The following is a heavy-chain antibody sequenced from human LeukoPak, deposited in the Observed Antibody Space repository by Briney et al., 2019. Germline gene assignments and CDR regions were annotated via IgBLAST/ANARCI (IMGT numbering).Heavy chain of an antibody. V-gene: IGHV7-4-1*02. Sequence: ASVKVSCKASGYTFTSYAMNWVRQAPGQGLEWMGWINTNTGNPTYAQGFTGRFVFSLDTSVSTAYLQISSLKAEDTAVYYCARDTYHDILTGSPGAFDIWGQGTMVTVSS. J-gene: IGHJ3*02. CDR3: ARDTYHDILTGSPGAFDI. D-gene: IGHD3-9*01. CDR1: GYTFTSYA. CDR2: INTNTGNP.